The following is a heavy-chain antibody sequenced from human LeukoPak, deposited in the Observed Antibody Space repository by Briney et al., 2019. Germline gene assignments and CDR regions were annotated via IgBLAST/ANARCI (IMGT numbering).Heavy chain of an antibody. V-gene: IGHV3-23*01. CDR3: AKDSAKKYDDY. CDR2: ISGSDGST. Sequence: HPGGSLRLSCAASGFTFSSYAMSWVRQAPGKVLEWVSGISGSDGSTNYADSVKGRFTISRENSKNTLYLQMNSLRAEDTAVYYCAKDSAKKYDDYWGQGTLVTVSS. J-gene: IGHJ4*02. D-gene: IGHD2/OR15-2a*01. CDR1: GFTFSSYA.